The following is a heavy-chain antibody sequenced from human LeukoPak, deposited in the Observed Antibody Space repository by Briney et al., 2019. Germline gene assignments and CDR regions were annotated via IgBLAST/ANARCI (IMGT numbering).Heavy chain of an antibody. CDR2: INSDGSST. D-gene: IGHD1-14*01. Sequence: PGGSLRLSCAASGSTLSSYWMHWVRQAPGKGLVWVSRINSDGSSTSYADSVKGRFTISRDNAKNTLYLQMNSLRAEDTAVYYCARVLGLVRATEPPGYWGQGTLVTVSS. V-gene: IGHV3-74*01. J-gene: IGHJ4*02. CDR3: ARVLGLVRATEPPGY. CDR1: GSTLSSYW.